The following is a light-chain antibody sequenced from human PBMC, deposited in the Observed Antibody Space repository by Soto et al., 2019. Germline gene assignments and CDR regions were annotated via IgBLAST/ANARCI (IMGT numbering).Light chain of an antibody. V-gene: IGKV4-1*01. CDR3: QQYYSTPWT. CDR2: WAS. CDR1: QSVLYSSNNKNY. Sequence: DIVMTQSPDSLAVSLGERATINCKSSQSVLYSSNNKNYLAWYQQKPGQPPKLLIYWASTRESGVPDRCSGSGCGTDFTLTISSLQAEDVAVYYCQQYYSTPWTFGQGNTVEIQ. J-gene: IGKJ1*01.